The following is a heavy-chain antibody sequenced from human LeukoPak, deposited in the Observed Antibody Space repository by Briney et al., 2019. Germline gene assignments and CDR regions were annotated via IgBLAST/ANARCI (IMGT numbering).Heavy chain of an antibody. CDR2: INDDGSTT. D-gene: IGHD3-10*01. V-gene: IGHV3-74*01. J-gene: IGHJ4*02. CDR3: ARDLVYGSGSLGY. Sequence: HPGGSLRLSCAGSGFTFSSYWMHWVRQAPGKGLVWVSRINDDGSTTNHADSVKGRFTISRDNTKSTLYLQMNSLTAEDTAVYYCARDLVYGSGSLGYWGQGTLVTVSS. CDR1: GFTFSSYW.